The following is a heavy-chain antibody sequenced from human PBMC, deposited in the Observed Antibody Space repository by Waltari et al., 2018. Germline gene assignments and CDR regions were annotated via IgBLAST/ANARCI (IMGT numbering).Heavy chain of an antibody. J-gene: IGHJ4*02. Sequence: QVQLVQSGAAVKKPWSSVKVSCKASGGPFSISSTTVVPPAPGQGLEWMGGIIPNSGTANYAQKFQGRVTMTADKSTSTAYMELSSLRSEDTAVYYCARGEGASPHHYYLDYWGQGTLVTVSS. V-gene: IGHV1-69*14. CDR3: ARGEGASPHHYYLDY. CDR2: IIPNSGTA. CDR1: GGPFSISS.